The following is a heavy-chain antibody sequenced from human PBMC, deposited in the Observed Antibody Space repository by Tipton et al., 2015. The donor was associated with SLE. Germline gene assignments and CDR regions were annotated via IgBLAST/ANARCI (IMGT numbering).Heavy chain of an antibody. Sequence: TLSLTCAVSGYSISSGYYWGWIRQPPGKGLEWIGNIFYSGSTQYTPSLQSRVTISVDTSKNQFSLKLSSVTAADTAVYSCARVRRVLWLPSSFDSWGQGTLVTVSS. D-gene: IGHD3-10*01. V-gene: IGHV4-38-2*01. CDR1: GYSISSGYY. J-gene: IGHJ4*02. CDR2: IFYSGST. CDR3: ARVRRVLWLPSSFDS.